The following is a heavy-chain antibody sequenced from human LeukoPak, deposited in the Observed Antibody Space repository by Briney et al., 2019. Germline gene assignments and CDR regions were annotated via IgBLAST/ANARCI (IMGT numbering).Heavy chain of an antibody. CDR2: IYYSGST. D-gene: IGHD6-13*01. J-gene: IGHJ5*02. Sequence: SETLSLTCTVSGGSISSYYWSWIRQPPGKGLEWIGYIYYSGSTNYNPSLKSQVTISVDTSKNQFSLKLSSVTAADTAVYYCAREYIAAAGTTGFDPWGQGTLVTVSS. CDR3: AREYIAAAGTTGFDP. V-gene: IGHV4-59*01. CDR1: GGSISSYY.